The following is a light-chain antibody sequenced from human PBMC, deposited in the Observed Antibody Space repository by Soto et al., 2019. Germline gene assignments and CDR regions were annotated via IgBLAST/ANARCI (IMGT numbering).Light chain of an antibody. V-gene: IGLV2-23*02. CDR1: NNDVGVWSH. J-gene: IGLJ2*01. CDR2: EVS. Sequence: QPVLTQPASVSGSPGQSVTISCTGTNNDVGVWSHVSWYQQHPGKPPKVIIYEVSKWPSGVSKRFSGSKSGNTASLTISGLQAEDEADYYCCSYAGDSAFIFGGGTKLTVL. CDR3: CSYAGDSAFI.